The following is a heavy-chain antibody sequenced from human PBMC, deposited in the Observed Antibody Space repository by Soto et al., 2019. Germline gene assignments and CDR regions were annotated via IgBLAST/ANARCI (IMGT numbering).Heavy chain of an antibody. CDR1: GCTFSSYA. CDR2: IIPIFGTA. CDR3: ARTIQQLVFGYFDY. V-gene: IGHV1-69*13. D-gene: IGHD6-13*01. J-gene: IGHJ4*02. Sequence: SVKVSCKASGCTFSSYAISWVRQAPGQGLEWMGGIIPIFGTANYAQKFQGRVTITADESTSTAYMELSSLRSEDTAVYYCARTIQQLVFGYFDYWGQGTLVTVSS.